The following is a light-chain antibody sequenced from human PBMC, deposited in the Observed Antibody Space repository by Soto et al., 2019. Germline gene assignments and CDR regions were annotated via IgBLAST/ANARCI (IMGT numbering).Light chain of an antibody. J-gene: IGKJ4*01. CDR2: AAS. CDR1: QSVSNN. CDR3: QQYKNWPPLT. V-gene: IGKV3-15*01. Sequence: IVMTQSPATLSVSPGERVTLSCRASQSVSNNLAWYQQKPGQAPRLLIYAASTRATGLPARFSGSGSGTQFTHTLSSLQYEDFSVYYCQQYKNWPPLTFGGGTKVEIK.